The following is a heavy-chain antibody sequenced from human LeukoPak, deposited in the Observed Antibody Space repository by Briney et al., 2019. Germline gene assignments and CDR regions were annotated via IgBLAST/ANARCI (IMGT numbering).Heavy chain of an antibody. V-gene: IGHV3-7*01. Sequence: PGGSLRLSCIASGFTFSNSWMTWVRQAPGKGLEWVANIKEDGSDKQYVDSVKGRFTISRDNAKNSLYLQMNSLRAEDTAVYYCAREGLGYGYSGYGNFDYWGQGTLVTVSS. CDR2: IKEDGSDK. D-gene: IGHD5-12*01. CDR3: AREGLGYGYSGYGNFDY. CDR1: GFTFSNSW. J-gene: IGHJ4*02.